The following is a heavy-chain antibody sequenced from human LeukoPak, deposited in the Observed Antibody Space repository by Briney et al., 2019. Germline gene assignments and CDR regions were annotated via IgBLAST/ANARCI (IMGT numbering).Heavy chain of an antibody. CDR1: GYSFTSYW. D-gene: IGHD3-22*01. Sequence: PGESLKISCKGSGYSFTSYWIGWVRQMPGKGLEWMGIIYPGDSDTRYSPSFQGQVTISADKSISTAYLQWSSLKASDTAMYYCASQYYYDSSGYYYFGYWGQGTLVTVSS. CDR3: ASQYYYDSSGYYYFGY. V-gene: IGHV5-51*01. CDR2: IYPGDSDT. J-gene: IGHJ4*02.